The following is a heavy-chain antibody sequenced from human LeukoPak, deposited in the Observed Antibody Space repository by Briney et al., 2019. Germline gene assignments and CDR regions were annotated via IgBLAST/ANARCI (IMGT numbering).Heavy chain of an antibody. Sequence: GASVKVSCKASGYTFTSYDINWVRQATGQGLEWMGWMNPNSGNTGYAQKFQGRVTMTRNTSISTAYMERSSLRSEDTAVYYCARGGGSGSYYKRDWFDPWGQGTLVTVSS. CDR1: GYTFTSYD. CDR2: MNPNSGNT. J-gene: IGHJ5*02. D-gene: IGHD3-10*01. V-gene: IGHV1-8*01. CDR3: ARGGGSGSYYKRDWFDP.